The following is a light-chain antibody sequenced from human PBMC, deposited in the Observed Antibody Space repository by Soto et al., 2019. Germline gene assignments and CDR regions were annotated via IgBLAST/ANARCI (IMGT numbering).Light chain of an antibody. J-gene: IGLJ1*01. CDR3: HYYNSSRSGYV. CDR2: ENN. CDR1: SSNIGAGYE. V-gene: IGLV1-40*01. Sequence: QSVLTQPPSVSEAPGQRVTISCTGSSSNIGAGYEAHWYQQVPGTAPKLLIYENNNRPSGVPYRFSGSKSGTSASLAITGLQAEDEAEYYCHYYNSSRSGYVFGTGTKLTVL.